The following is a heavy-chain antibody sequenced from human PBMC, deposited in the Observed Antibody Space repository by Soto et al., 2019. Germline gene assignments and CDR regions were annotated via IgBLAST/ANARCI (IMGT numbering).Heavy chain of an antibody. Sequence: GGSLRLSCAASGFTFSSYSMNWVRQAPGKGLEWVSYISSSSSTIYYADSVKGRFIISRDNAKNCLYLQMNSLRDEDTAVYYCASPSPFVVVTAIRSYYGMDVWGQGTTVTVSS. J-gene: IGHJ6*02. CDR2: ISSSSSTI. CDR1: GFTFSSYS. V-gene: IGHV3-48*02. CDR3: ASPSPFVVVTAIRSYYGMDV. D-gene: IGHD2-21*02.